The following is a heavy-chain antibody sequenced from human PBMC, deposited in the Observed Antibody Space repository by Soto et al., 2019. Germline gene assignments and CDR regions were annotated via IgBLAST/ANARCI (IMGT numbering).Heavy chain of an antibody. J-gene: IGHJ5*02. V-gene: IGHV4-30-2*01. D-gene: IGHD3-10*01. CDR2: IYHSGST. Sequence: SETLSLTCAVSGGSISSGGYSWSWIRQPPGKGLEWIGYIYHSGSTYYNPSLKSRVTISVDRSKNQFSLKLSSMTAADTAVYYCARVRYYGSGNSINWFDPWGQGTLVTVSS. CDR3: ARVRYYGSGNSINWFDP. CDR1: GGSISSGGYS.